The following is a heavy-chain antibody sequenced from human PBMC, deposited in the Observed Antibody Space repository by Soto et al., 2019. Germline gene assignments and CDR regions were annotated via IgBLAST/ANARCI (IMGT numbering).Heavy chain of an antibody. Sequence: GGSLRLSCAASGFTFSSYWMSWVRQAPGKGLEWVANIKQDGSERYYVDSVKGRFTISRDNAKNSLYLQMNSLRAEDTAIYFCARLYYFAPDYGGQGTLVTVSS. CDR2: IKQDGSER. D-gene: IGHD3-10*01. CDR1: GFTFSSYW. J-gene: IGHJ4*02. CDR3: ARLYYFAPDY. V-gene: IGHV3-7*03.